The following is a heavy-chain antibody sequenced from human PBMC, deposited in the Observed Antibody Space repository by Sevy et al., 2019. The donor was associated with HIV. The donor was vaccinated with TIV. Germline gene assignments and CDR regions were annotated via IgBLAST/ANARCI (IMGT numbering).Heavy chain of an antibody. Sequence: SETLSLTCTVSGGSISSGGYYWSWIRQHPGKGLEWIGYINFNGSTDYNPSLKSRFEISVDTSNNQFSLKLTSVTAADSAVYYWARVDPRVVITCGAFDIWGQGTMVTVSS. J-gene: IGHJ3*02. D-gene: IGHD3-16*01. CDR1: GGSISSGGYY. CDR3: ARVDPRVVITCGAFDI. V-gene: IGHV4-31*03. CDR2: INFNGST.